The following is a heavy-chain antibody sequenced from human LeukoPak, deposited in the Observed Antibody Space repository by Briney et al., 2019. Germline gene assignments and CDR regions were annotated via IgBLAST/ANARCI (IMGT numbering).Heavy chain of an antibody. D-gene: IGHD6-13*01. V-gene: IGHV3-30*04. CDR3: ARARGVRAAALDV. CDR2: ISYDGSNK. Sequence: GGSLRLSCAASGFTFSSYAMHWVRQAPGKGLEWVAVISYDGSNKYYADSVKGRFTISRDNSKNTLYLQMNSLRAEDTAVYYCARARGVRAAALDVRGKGTTVTVSS. J-gene: IGHJ6*04. CDR1: GFTFSSYA.